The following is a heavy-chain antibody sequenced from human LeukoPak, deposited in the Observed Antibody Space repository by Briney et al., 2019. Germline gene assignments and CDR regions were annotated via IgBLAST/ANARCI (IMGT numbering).Heavy chain of an antibody. V-gene: IGHV3-74*01. CDR3: ARDLGLRGST. CDR1: GFTFSDSW. J-gene: IGHJ5*02. CDR2: MYGDMREI. D-gene: IGHD4-23*01. Sequence: QSRGSLRLSCEVSGFTFSDSWMHWVRRTPGKGLVWVSRMYGDMREISYADSVKGRFTISRDNAKNTVYLQMHSLRGDDTAVYYCARDLGLRGSTWGQGTLVTVSS.